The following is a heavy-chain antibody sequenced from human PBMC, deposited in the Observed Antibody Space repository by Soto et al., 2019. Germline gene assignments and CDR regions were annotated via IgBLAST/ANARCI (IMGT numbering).Heavy chain of an antibody. CDR1: GVSLTSGNW. V-gene: IGHV4-4*01. Sequence: PXGTLSLTCAVYGVSLTSGNWWACVRQSPQRGLEYIGEIFHDGTANYYPSFERRVAMSVDTSRNQFSLKLTSVTAADTAVYFCARLVYDTRLNYMYFDFWGPGTLVTVSS. D-gene: IGHD3-10*01. J-gene: IGHJ4*02. CDR2: IFHDGTA. CDR3: ARLVYDTRLNYMYFDF.